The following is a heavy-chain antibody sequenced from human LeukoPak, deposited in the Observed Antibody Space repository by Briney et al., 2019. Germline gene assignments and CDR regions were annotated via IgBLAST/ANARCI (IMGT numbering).Heavy chain of an antibody. CDR3: AKSPDVAGTGRFDY. J-gene: IGHJ4*02. V-gene: IGHV3-30-3*02. D-gene: IGHD6-19*01. CDR2: TSYDGINK. Sequence: GGSLILSCEASGLTFSSYAMYWVRQAPGKGLEWLAVTSYDGINKFYADSVKGRFTISRDNSKNTLYLQMNSLRAEDTAIYYCAKSPDVAGTGRFDYWGQGTLVTVSS. CDR1: GLTFSSYA.